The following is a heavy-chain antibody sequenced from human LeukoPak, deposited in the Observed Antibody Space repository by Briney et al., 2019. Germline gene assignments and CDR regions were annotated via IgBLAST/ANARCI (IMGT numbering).Heavy chain of an antibody. CDR2: IVPLFKETP. Sequence: VASVKVSCKASGGTFRRFAVSWVRQAPGQGLEWMGRIVPLFKETPTYAQKFQGRVTITADKSTSTVYMELSSLTSEDTAVYYCAREEGHWRVLDPWGQGTLVTVSS. CDR3: AREEGHWRVLDP. CDR1: GGTFRRFA. V-gene: IGHV1-69*06. J-gene: IGHJ5*02.